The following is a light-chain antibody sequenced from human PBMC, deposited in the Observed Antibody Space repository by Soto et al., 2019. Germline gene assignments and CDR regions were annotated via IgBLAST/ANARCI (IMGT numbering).Light chain of an antibody. CDR1: QSVSSY. Sequence: EIVLTQSPGTLSLSVGERVTLSCRASQSVSSYLAWYQQTPGRAPRLLIYDTSNRTTGTPDRFSGSGSGTDFTLTISRLEPEDFTVYYCQQYRSSPLTFGGGTTVEIK. CDR2: DTS. J-gene: IGKJ4*01. CDR3: QQYRSSPLT. V-gene: IGKV3-20*01.